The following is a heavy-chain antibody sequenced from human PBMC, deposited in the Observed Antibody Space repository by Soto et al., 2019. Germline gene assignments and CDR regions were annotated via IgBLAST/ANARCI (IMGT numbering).Heavy chain of an antibody. Sequence: GGSLILSCAASGFTLSNYAMNWVRQAPRKWLEWVSAISGIGGSTYYADSVKGRFTISRDSSKNTLYLQMNSLRAEDTAIYYCARDEGPYYYDTRGSTPFDYWGQGTLVTVSS. D-gene: IGHD3-22*01. J-gene: IGHJ4*02. CDR3: ARDEGPYYYDTRGSTPFDY. CDR1: GFTLSNYA. CDR2: ISGIGGST. V-gene: IGHV3-23*01.